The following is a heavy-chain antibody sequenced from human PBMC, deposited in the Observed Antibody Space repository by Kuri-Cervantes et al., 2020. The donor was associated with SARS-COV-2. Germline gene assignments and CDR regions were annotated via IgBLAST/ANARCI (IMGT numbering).Heavy chain of an antibody. Sequence: GGSLRLSCAASGFTFSNYAINWVRQAPGKGLEWVSATSGSGGRTYYADSVKGRFTISRDNSKNTPYLQVNSLRAEDTAVYYCAKVREGDDGGYRYHFDYWGQGTLVAVSS. J-gene: IGHJ4*02. CDR1: GFTFSNYA. V-gene: IGHV3-23*01. CDR2: TSGSGGRT. CDR3: AKVREGDDGGYRYHFDY. D-gene: IGHD2-15*01.